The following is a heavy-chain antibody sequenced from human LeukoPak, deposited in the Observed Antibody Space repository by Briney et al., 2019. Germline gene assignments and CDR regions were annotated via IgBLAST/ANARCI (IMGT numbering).Heavy chain of an antibody. V-gene: IGHV3-9*01. CDR1: GFTFDDYA. CDR3: AKGTYSSSWSLFDY. CDR2: ISWNSGSI. D-gene: IGHD6-13*01. Sequence: GRSLRLSCAASGFTFDDYAMHWVRQAPGKGLEWVSGISWNSGSIGYADSVKGRFTISRDNAKNSLYLQMNSLRAEDTALYYCAKGTYSSSWSLFDYWGQGTLVTVSS. J-gene: IGHJ4*02.